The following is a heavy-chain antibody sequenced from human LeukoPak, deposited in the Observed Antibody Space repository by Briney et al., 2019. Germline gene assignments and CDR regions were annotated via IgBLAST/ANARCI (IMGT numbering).Heavy chain of an antibody. J-gene: IGHJ6*04. CDR3: AELGITMIGGV. V-gene: IGHV3-21*01. CDR2: ITRSSSYI. D-gene: IGHD3-10*02. CDR1: GFTFSSYS. Sequence: GGSLRLSCAASGFTFSSYSMNWVRQAPGKGLEWVSSITRSSSYIHYADSVKGRFTISRDNAKKSLYLQMNSLRAEDTAVYYCAELGITMIGGVWGKGTTVTISS.